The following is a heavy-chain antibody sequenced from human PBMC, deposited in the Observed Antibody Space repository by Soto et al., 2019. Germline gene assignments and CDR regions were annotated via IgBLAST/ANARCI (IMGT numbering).Heavy chain of an antibody. CDR3: ARDPSRSSSLGWFDP. CDR1: GFTVSSNY. Sequence: PGWSLRLSCAASGFTVSSNYISWGRQAPGKGLEWVSVIYSGESKLYADSVKVRFTISRANFKNTLYLQMNSLSAEETAVYYCARDPSRSSSLGWFDPWGQGALVTVSS. V-gene: IGHV3-53*01. D-gene: IGHD6-6*01. CDR2: IYSGESK. J-gene: IGHJ5*02.